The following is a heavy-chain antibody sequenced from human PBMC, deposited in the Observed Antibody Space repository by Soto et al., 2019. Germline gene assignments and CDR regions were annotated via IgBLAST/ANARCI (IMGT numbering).Heavy chain of an antibody. Sequence: QVQLVESGGGVVQPGRSLRLSCAASGFTFSSYGMHWVRQAPGKGLEWVAVIWYDGSNKYYADSVKGRFTISRDNSKNTLYLQMNSLIAEDTAVYYCAIQSSIAARPTYFDYWGQGTLVTVSS. CDR2: IWYDGSNK. CDR3: AIQSSIAARPTYFDY. V-gene: IGHV3-33*01. J-gene: IGHJ4*02. CDR1: GFTFSSYG. D-gene: IGHD6-6*01.